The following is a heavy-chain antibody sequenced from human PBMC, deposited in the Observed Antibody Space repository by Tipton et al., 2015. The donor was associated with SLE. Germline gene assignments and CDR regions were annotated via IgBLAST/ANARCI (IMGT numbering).Heavy chain of an antibody. CDR2: INHSGST. D-gene: IGHD3-10*01. V-gene: IGHV4-34*01. J-gene: IGHJ6*02. Sequence: TLSLTCAVYGGSFSGYYWIWIRQPPGKGLEWIGEINHSGSTNYNPSLKSRVTISVDTSKNQFSLKLSSVTAADTAVYYCARGGWFGELLSGYYYGMDVWGQGTKVTVSS. CDR1: GGSFSGYY. CDR3: ARGGWFGELLSGYYYGMDV.